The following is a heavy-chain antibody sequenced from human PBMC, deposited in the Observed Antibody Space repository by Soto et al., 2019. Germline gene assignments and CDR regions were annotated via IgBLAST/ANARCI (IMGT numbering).Heavy chain of an antibody. CDR1: GGSISSYC. D-gene: IGHD5-12*01. CDR3: ARGGRDGYNY. CDR2: IYYSGST. V-gene: IGHV4-59*01. J-gene: IGHJ4*02. Sequence: SETLSLTCTVSGGSISSYCWSWIRQPPGKGLEWIGYIYYSGSTNYNPSLKSRVTISVDTSKNQFSLKLSSVTAADTAVYYCARGGRDGYNYWGQGILVTVSS.